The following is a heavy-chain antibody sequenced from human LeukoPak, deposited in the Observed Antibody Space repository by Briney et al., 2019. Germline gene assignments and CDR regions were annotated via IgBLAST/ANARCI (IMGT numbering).Heavy chain of an antibody. V-gene: IGHV5-51*01. D-gene: IGHD2-15*01. J-gene: IGHJ4*02. CDR1: GSSFTSYW. CDR2: IYPGDSDT. Sequence: GESLKISCQGSGSSFTSYWIGWARQLPGKGLEWMGIIYPGDSDTRYSTSFQGQVTISADKSISTAYLQWSSLKASDTAMYHCATQFGGYCSGGSCRHFGVDYWGQGTLVTVSS. CDR3: ATQFGGYCSGGSCRHFGVDY.